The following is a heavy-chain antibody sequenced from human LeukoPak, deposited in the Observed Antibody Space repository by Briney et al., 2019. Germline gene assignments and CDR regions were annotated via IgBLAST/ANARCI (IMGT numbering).Heavy chain of an antibody. J-gene: IGHJ3*01. V-gene: IGHV4-59*12. CDR2: VYYSGST. CDR3: ASASSGWYDAFDV. D-gene: IGHD6-19*01. CDR1: GGSITNYY. Sequence: SETLSLTCTVSGGSITNYYWSWIRQPPGKGLEWIGYVYYSGSTNYNPSLKSRVTISVDTSKNQFSLKLSSVTAADTAVYYCASASSGWYDAFDVWGQGTMVMVSS.